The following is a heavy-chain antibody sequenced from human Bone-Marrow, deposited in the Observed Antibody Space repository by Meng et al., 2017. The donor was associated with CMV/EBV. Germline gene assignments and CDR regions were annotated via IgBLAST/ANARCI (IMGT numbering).Heavy chain of an antibody. CDR1: GGSISSSSYY. CDR2: IYYSGST. V-gene: IGHV4-39*07. Sequence: SETLSLTCTVSGGSISSSSYYWGWIRQPPGKGLEWIGSIYYSGSTYYNPSLKSRVTISVDTSKNKFSLKLSSVTAADTAVYYCARAYSSSWYGHYYYYYGMDVWGQGTTVTVSS. J-gene: IGHJ6*02. D-gene: IGHD6-13*01. CDR3: ARAYSSSWYGHYYYYYGMDV.